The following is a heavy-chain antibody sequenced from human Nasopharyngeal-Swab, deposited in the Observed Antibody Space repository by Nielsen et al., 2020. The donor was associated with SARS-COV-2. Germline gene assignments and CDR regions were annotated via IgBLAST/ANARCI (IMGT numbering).Heavy chain of an antibody. D-gene: IGHD3-3*01. V-gene: IGHV3-7*01. CDR1: GFTFRNYW. Sequence: GGSLRLSCAASGFTFRNYWMSWVRQAPGKGLEWVANIKQGGSEKHYVDSVKGRFTISRDDAKNPQSLQMNSLRVEDTAVYYCVRSGYYFSDAFDIWGQGTMVTVSS. CDR3: VRSGYYFSDAFDI. CDR2: IKQGGSEK. J-gene: IGHJ3*02.